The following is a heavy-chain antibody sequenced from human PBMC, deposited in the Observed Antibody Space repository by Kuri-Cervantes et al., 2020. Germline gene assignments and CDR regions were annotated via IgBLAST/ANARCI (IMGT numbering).Heavy chain of an antibody. CDR1: GFTFDDYT. CDR2: ISWDGGST. J-gene: IGHJ4*02. Sequence: GESLKISCAASGFTFDDYTMHWVRQAPGKGLEWVSLISWDGGSTYYADSVKGRFTISRDNSKNSLYLQMNSLRAEDTAVYYCAREGRGGGGFDYWGQGTLVTVSS. D-gene: IGHD2-15*01. V-gene: IGHV3-43*01. CDR3: AREGRGGGGFDY.